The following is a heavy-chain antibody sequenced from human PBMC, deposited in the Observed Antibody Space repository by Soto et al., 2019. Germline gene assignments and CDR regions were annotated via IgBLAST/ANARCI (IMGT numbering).Heavy chain of an antibody. CDR2: ISGSGGST. CDR1: GFTFSSYA. J-gene: IGHJ4*02. CDR3: AKVGIYCSNGVCTAF. Sequence: GGSLRLSCAASGFTFSSYAMSWVRQAPGKGLEWVSGISGSGGSTYYADSMKGRFTISRDNSKNTLYLQINSLRVEDTAVYYYAKVGIYCSNGVCTAFWGQGTLVTVSS. D-gene: IGHD2-8*01. V-gene: IGHV3-23*01.